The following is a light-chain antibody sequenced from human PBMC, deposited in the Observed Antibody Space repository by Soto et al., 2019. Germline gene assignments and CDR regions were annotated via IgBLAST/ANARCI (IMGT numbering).Light chain of an antibody. CDR2: KAS. CDR1: QTISSW. J-gene: IGKJ4*01. V-gene: IGKV1-5*03. CDR3: QQADSFPLT. Sequence: DILMTQSPSTLSASVGDTVAITCRASQTISSWVAWYQQKPGRAPKLLIYKASSLESGVPSRFSGSGSGTEFTLTISGLQPDDFATYYCQQADSFPLTFGGGTVVEMK.